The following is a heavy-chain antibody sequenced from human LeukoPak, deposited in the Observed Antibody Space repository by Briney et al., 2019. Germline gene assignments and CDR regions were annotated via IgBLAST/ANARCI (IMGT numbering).Heavy chain of an antibody. D-gene: IGHD1-1*01. CDR1: GGSFSGYC. CDR3: AHSGQTVPYSYPIYYYGLDV. CDR2: INHSGNT. V-gene: IGHV4-34*01. J-gene: IGHJ6*04. Sequence: SETLSLTCAVYGGSFSGYCWSWIRQPPGKGLEWIAEINHSGNTNYNPSLKSRITISVDTSKNQFSLKLSSVTAADTAVYYCAHSGQTVPYSYPIYYYGLDVWGKGTTVTVSS.